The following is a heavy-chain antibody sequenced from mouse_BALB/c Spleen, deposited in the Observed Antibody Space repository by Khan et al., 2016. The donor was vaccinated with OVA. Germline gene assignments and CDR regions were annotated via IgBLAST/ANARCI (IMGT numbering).Heavy chain of an antibody. J-gene: IGHJ2*01. CDR3: AREEALYYFDY. D-gene: IGHD3-2*02. CDR1: GYIFTSYW. CDR2: IYPGTDNS. V-gene: IGHV1S132*01. Sequence: QVQLLQSGAELVRPGASVKLSCKTSGYIFTSYWIHWIKQRSGQGLEWIAWIYPGTDNSYYNDNFKDKATLTADKSSSTAYMQLSSLKSEDSAVYFCAREEALYYFDYWGQGTTLTVSS.